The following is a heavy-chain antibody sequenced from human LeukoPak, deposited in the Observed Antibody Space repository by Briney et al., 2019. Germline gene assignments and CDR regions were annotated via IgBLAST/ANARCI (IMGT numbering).Heavy chain of an antibody. CDR3: ARDTYGDYDPNYFDY. D-gene: IGHD4-17*01. Sequence: GGSLRLSCAASGFTFSSYSMNWVRQAPGKGLEWVSSISSSSSYISYADSVKGRFTISRDNANNSLYLQMNSLRSEVTAVYYCARDTYGDYDPNYFDYWGQGTLVTVSS. J-gene: IGHJ4*02. CDR2: ISSSSSYI. V-gene: IGHV3-21*01. CDR1: GFTFSSYS.